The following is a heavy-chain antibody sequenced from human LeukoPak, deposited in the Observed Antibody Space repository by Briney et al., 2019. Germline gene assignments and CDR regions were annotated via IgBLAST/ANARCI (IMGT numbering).Heavy chain of an antibody. Sequence: GSLRLSCAASGFTVSSNYMSWIRQPPGKGLEWIGEINHSGSTNYNPSLKSRVTISVDTSKNQFSLKLSSVTAADTAVYYCARSQQWLVRGIFDYGGQGTLVTVSS. D-gene: IGHD6-19*01. CDR1: GFTVSSNY. V-gene: IGHV4-34*01. CDR3: ARSQQWLVRGIFDY. J-gene: IGHJ4*02. CDR2: INHSGST.